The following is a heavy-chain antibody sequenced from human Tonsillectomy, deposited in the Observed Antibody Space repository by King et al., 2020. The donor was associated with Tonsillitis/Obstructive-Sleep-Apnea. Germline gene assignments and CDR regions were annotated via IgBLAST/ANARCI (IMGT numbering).Heavy chain of an antibody. Sequence: TLKESGPTLVKPTQTLTLTCTFSGFSLSTSGVGVGWIRQPPGKALECLALIYWDDDKRYSPSLQSRLTITKDTSKNQVVLTMTNMDPVDTATYYCAHRLPLGYCSSTSCPDYFDYWGQGTLVTVSS. CDR3: AHRLPLGYCSSTSCPDYFDY. CDR2: IYWDDDK. D-gene: IGHD2-2*01. V-gene: IGHV2-5*02. J-gene: IGHJ4*02. CDR1: GFSLSTSGVG.